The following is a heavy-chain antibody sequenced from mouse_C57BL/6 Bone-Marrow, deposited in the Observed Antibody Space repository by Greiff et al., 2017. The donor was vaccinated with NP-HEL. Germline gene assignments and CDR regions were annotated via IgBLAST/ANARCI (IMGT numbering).Heavy chain of an antibody. CDR3: ARLTGTGFAY. CDR2: IYWDDDK. D-gene: IGHD4-1*01. V-gene: IGHV8-12*01. J-gene: IGHJ3*01. Sequence: QVTLKESGPGILQSSQTLSLTCSFSGFSLSTSGMGVSWIRQPSGKGLEWLAHIYWDDDKRYNPSLKSRLTISKDTSRNQVFLKITSVDTADTATYYCARLTGTGFAYWGQGTLVTVSA. CDR1: GFSLSTSGMG.